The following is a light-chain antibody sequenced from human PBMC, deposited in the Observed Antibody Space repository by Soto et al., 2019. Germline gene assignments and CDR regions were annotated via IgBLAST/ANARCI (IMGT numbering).Light chain of an antibody. V-gene: IGKV3-20*01. J-gene: IGKJ1*01. CDR3: QQYGSSPT. CDR1: QSVSSN. CDR2: GAS. Sequence: IVMTQSPGTLSLSAGDRATLSCRASQSVSSNLAWYQQKPGQAPRLLIYGASTRATGIPARFSGSGSGTDFTLTISRLEPEDFAVYYCQQYGSSPTFGQGTKVDI.